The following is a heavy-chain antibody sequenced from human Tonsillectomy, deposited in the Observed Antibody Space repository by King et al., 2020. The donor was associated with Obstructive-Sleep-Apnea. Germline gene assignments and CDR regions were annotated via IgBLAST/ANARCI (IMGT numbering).Heavy chain of an antibody. CDR2: ISTKPNNYAT. D-gene: IGHD3/OR15-3a*01. CDR1: GFSFSGSA. J-gene: IGHJ4*02. V-gene: IGHV3-73*01. CDR3: TGGTGWTAPVH. Sequence: VQLVESGGGLVQPGGSLRLSCAASGFSFSGSAMHWVRQASGKGLEWVGHISTKPNNYATAYAASVEGRFTISRDDSKNMAYLQMNSLKTEDTAVYYCTGGTGWTAPVHWGQGTLITVS.